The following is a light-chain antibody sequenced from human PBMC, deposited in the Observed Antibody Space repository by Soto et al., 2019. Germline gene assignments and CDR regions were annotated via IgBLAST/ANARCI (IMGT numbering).Light chain of an antibody. CDR1: QNVGIS. CDR2: EAS. V-gene: IGKV1-5*01. Sequence: DIQMTQSPSTMSASVGDRVTLTCRASQNVGISLAWYQQKPGKAPKLLISEASNLESGVPSRFSGSGSGTEFTLTISTLRPDDLATYFCQQYNSHSLTFGQGTKVEVK. CDR3: QQYNSHSLT. J-gene: IGKJ1*01.